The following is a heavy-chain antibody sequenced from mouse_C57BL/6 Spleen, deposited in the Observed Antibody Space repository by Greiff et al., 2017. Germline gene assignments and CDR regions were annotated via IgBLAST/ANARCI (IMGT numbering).Heavy chain of an antibody. CDR3: APSYYEYDSAMDY. CDR1: GFTFSDYG. V-gene: IGHV5-17*01. J-gene: IGHJ4*01. D-gene: IGHD2-4*01. CDR2: ISSGSSTI. Sequence: EVKLVESGGGLVKPGGSLKLSCAASGFTFSDYGMHWVRQAPEKGLEWVAYISSGSSTINYADTVKGRFTISRDNAKNTLFLQRTSLRSEDTAMYYCAPSYYEYDSAMDYWGQGTSVTVSS.